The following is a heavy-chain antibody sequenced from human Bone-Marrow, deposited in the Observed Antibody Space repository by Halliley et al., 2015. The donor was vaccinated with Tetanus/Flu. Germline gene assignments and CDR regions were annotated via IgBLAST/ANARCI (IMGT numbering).Heavy chain of an antibody. J-gene: IGHJ3*02. Sequence: WVSSIDTAGDTYYPGSVKGRFTISRENAKNSLYLEMNSLRAEDTAVYYCAVDYGDYGAFDIWGQGTMVTVSS. D-gene: IGHD4-17*01. V-gene: IGHV3-13*01. CDR3: AVDYGDYGAFDI. CDR2: IDTAGDT.